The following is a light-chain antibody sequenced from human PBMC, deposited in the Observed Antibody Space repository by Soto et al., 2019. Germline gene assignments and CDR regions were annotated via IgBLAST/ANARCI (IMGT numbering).Light chain of an antibody. J-gene: IGKJ4*01. CDR1: QTVRNN. CDR3: HQYNSWPLT. Sequence: EIVLTQSPGTLSLSPGERATLSCRASQTVRNNYLAWYQQKPGQAPRLVIYGSSTRATGIPARFSGRGSGTEFTLTISSLQSEDFAVYYCHQYNSWPLTFGGGTKVDIK. V-gene: IGKV3-15*01. CDR2: GSS.